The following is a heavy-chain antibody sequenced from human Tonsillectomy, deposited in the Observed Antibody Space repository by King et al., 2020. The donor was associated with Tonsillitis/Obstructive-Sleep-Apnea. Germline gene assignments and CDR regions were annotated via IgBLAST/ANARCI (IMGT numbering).Heavy chain of an antibody. J-gene: IGHJ4*02. CDR2: IYSSGST. CDR3: ARVFGGGSSQLDY. D-gene: IGHD2-15*01. Sequence: VQLQESGPGLVKPSETLSLTCTVSGGAISNYYWSWIRQSPGKGLEWIGYIYSSGSTDYNPSLKSRVTISVDTSKNQFSLKLSSLTAADTAVYYCARVFGGGSSQLDYWGQGTLVTVSS. V-gene: IGHV4-59*01. CDR1: GGAISNYY.